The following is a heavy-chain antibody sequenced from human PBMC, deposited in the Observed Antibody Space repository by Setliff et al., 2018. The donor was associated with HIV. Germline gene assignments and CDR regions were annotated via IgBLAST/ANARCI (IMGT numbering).Heavy chain of an antibody. D-gene: IGHD3-3*01. Sequence: GASVKVSCKTSGYTFTGYYMHWVRQATGQGLEWMGWINPNSGGTKYAQKFQGRVTMTRDTSISTAYMELSRLTSDDTAVYYCARVVDRDYDFWSAYECWGQGTMVTVPQ. J-gene: IGHJ4*02. CDR2: INPNSGGT. CDR3: ARVVDRDYDFWSAYEC. CDR1: GYTFTGYY. V-gene: IGHV1-2*02.